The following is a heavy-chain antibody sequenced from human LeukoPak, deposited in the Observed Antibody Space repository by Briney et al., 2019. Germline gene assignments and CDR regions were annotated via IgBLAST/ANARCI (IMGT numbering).Heavy chain of an antibody. CDR3: ARVHYDSSGYQFLYGMDV. J-gene: IGHJ6*02. CDR1: GFTVSSNY. D-gene: IGHD3-22*01. CDR2: IYSGGST. V-gene: IGHV3-53*01. Sequence: GGSLRLSCAASGFTVSSNYMSWVRQAPGKGLEWVSVIYSGGSTYYADSVKGRFTISRDNSKNTLYPQMNSLRAEDTAVYYCARVHYDSSGYQFLYGMDVWGQGTTVTVSS.